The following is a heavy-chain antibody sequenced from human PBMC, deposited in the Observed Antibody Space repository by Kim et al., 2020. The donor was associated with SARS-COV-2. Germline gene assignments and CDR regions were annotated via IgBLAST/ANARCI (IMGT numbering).Heavy chain of an antibody. CDR2: YPSGRT. CDR3: ARGDY. V-gene: IGHV4-4*02. J-gene: IGHJ4*02. Sequence: YPSGRTNYNPSLKRRVTISVDKSKNQFSLKLSSVTAADTAVYYCARGDYWGQGTLVTVSS.